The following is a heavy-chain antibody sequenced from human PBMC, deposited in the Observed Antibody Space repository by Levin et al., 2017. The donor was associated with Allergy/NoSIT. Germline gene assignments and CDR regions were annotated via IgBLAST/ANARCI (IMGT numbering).Heavy chain of an antibody. Sequence: SETLSLTCGVFGGSISSYQWSWIRQSPGKGLEWIGYVSDSGSTNSNPSLKSRVTISVDPSKKQFSLNLTSVTAADTAMDYCARAGYYYDSSGPYHWYFDLWGRGTLVTVSS. D-gene: IGHD3-22*01. J-gene: IGHJ2*01. CDR1: GGSISSYQ. CDR3: ARAGYYYDSSGPYHWYFDL. CDR2: VSDSGST. V-gene: IGHV4-59*01.